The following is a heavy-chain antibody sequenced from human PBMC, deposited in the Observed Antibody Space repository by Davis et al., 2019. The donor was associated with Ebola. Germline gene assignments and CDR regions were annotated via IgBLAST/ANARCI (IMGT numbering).Heavy chain of an antibody. Sequence: HSQTLSLTCAISGDSVSLNSAGWNWIRQSPSRGLEWLGRTYYTSKWHNNYGESVQSRITINPDTSKNQLSLQLNSVTPEDTALYYCVRGWGRSGLDVWGQGTTVIVSS. CDR1: GDSVSLNSAG. J-gene: IGHJ6*02. CDR2: TYYTSKWHN. D-gene: IGHD3-16*01. V-gene: IGHV6-1*01. CDR3: VRGWGRSGLDV.